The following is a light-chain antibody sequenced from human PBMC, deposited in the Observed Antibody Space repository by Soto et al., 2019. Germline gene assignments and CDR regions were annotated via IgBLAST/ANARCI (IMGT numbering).Light chain of an antibody. CDR1: HDIINY. V-gene: IGKV1-33*01. CDR3: QQYDNLPLT. J-gene: IGKJ4*01. CDR2: DAS. Sequence: DIQMTQSPSSLSASVGDRVTITCQASHDIINYLNWYQQKPGKAPKLLIYDASNLETGVPSRFSESGSGTDFTFTISSLQPEDIATYYCQQYDNLPLTFGGGTMVDVK.